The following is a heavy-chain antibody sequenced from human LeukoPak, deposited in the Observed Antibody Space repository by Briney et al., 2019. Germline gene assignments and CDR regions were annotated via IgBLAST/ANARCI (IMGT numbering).Heavy chain of an antibody. CDR2: ISSSISYI. CDR3: ARVSIAAHYYYGMDV. Sequence: GGSLRLSCAASGFTFSSYSMNWVRQAPGKGLEWVSSISSSISYIYYADSVKGRSTISRDNAKNSLYLQMNSPRAEDTAVYYCARVSIAAHYYYGMDVWGKGTTVTVSS. D-gene: IGHD6-6*01. V-gene: IGHV3-21*01. J-gene: IGHJ6*04. CDR1: GFTFSSYS.